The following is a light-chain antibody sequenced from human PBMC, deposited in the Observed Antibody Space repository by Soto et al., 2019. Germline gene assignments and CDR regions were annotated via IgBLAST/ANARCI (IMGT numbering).Light chain of an antibody. CDR3: QQYGSST. CDR2: DAS. V-gene: IGKV3-11*01. CDR1: QSVSSY. Sequence: ESVLTQSPATLSLSPGERATLACRASQSVSSYLAWYQQKPGQAPRLLIYDASKRATGIPARFSGSGFGTDYTLTISSLEPEDFAVYYCQQYGSSTFGQGTRLEI. J-gene: IGKJ5*01.